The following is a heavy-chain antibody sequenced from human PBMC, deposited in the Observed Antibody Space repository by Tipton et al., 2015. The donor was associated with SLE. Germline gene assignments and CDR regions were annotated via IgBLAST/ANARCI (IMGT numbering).Heavy chain of an antibody. D-gene: IGHD3-9*01. CDR2: ISGSGGST. J-gene: IGHJ1*01. CDR1: GFTFSSYA. Sequence: SLRLSCAASGFTFSSYAMSWVRQAPGKGLEWVSAISGSGGSTYYADSVKGRFTISRDNSKNTLYLQMNSLRAEDTAVYYCAKSPTYYDISTGYYKGFGYFQHWGQGTLVTVSS. CDR3: AKSPTYYDISTGYYKGFGYFQH. V-gene: IGHV3-23*01.